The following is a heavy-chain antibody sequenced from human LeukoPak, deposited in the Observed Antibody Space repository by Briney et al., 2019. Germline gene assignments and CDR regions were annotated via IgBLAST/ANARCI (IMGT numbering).Heavy chain of an antibody. D-gene: IGHD5-18*01. J-gene: IGHJ3*02. CDR1: GYTFTSYG. CDR3: ARDRNVDTVMAYAFDI. V-gene: IGHV1-18*01. CDR2: ISPYNGNT. Sequence: GASVKVSCKASGYTFTSYGISWVRQAPGQGLEWMGWISPYNGNTNYAQKFQGRVTMTTDTSTSTAYMELRSLRSDDTAIYYCARDRNVDTVMAYAFDIWGQGTMVTVSS.